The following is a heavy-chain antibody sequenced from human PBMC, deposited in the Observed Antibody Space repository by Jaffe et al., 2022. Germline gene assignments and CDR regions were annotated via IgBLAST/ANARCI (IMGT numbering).Heavy chain of an antibody. CDR1: GFTFSSYW. CDR2: IKQDGSEK. J-gene: IGHJ5*02. Sequence: EVQLVESGGGLVQPGGSLRLSCAASGFTFSSYWMSWVRQAPGKGLEWVANIKQDGSEKYYVDSVKGRFTISRDNAKNSLYLQMNSLRAEDTAVYYCARVGGYCSSTSCYYWNWFDPWGQGTLVTVSS. D-gene: IGHD2-2*01. CDR3: ARVGGYCSSTSCYYWNWFDP. V-gene: IGHV3-7*01.